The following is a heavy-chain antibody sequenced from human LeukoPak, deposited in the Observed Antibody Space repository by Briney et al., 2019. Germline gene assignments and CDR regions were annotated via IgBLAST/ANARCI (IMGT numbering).Heavy chain of an antibody. CDR1: GYTFTSYG. CDR2: ISAYNGNT. J-gene: IGHJ6*02. CDR3: AREREYSSSWYDYYYYGMDV. D-gene: IGHD6-13*01. Sequence: WASVKVSCKASGYTFTSYGISWVRQAPGQGLEWMGWISAYNGNTNYAQKLQGRVTMTTDTSTSTAYMELRSLRSDDTAVYYCAREREYSSSWYDYYYYGMDVWGQGTTVTVSS. V-gene: IGHV1-18*01.